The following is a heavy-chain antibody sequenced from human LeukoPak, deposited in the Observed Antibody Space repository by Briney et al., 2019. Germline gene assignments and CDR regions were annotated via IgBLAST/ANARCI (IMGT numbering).Heavy chain of an antibody. CDR3: ASGTPYSYVY. J-gene: IGHJ4*02. CDR2: IDTDGSST. Sequence: GGSLRLSCAASGFTFSTYWMHWVRQAPGKGLVWVSRIDTDGSSTISAASVKGRFPISRDNAKHTLYLQINSLSATDTAVYYCASGTPYSYVYWGQGTLVTVSS. D-gene: IGHD5-18*01. CDR1: GFTFSTYW. V-gene: IGHV3-74*01.